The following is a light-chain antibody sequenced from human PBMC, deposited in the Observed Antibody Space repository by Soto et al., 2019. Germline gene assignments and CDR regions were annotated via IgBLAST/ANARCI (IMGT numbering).Light chain of an antibody. CDR2: VAS. CDR1: QSVSSN. Sequence: EIVSTQYPATLSVSPGERATLSCRASQSVSSNLAWYQQKPGQAPRLLIYVASTRATGIPARFSGSGSGTDFTLTSSRLEPEDFAVYYCQHYGSSRTFGQGTRLEIK. V-gene: IGKV3-20*01. CDR3: QHYGSSRT. J-gene: IGKJ5*01.